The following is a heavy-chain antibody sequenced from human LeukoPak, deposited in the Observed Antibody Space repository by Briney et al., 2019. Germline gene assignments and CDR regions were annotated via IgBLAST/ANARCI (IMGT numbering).Heavy chain of an antibody. D-gene: IGHD6-13*01. J-gene: IGHJ4*02. CDR3: ARHGLGSSWFGFDY. Sequence: KVSCRASGYXFTTYWIGWVRQMPGKGLEWLGIIYPGDADPRYTPSFQGQVTISADKSISTAYLQWSSLKASDSAMYYCARHGLGSSWFGFDYWGQGTLVTVSS. CDR1: GYXFTTYW. CDR2: IYPGDADP. V-gene: IGHV5-51*01.